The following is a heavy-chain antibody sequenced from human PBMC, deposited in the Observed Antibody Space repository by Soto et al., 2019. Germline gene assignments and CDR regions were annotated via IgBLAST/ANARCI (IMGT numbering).Heavy chain of an antibody. Sequence: GGSLRLSCAASGFTFSSYGMHWVRQAPGKGLEWVAVISYDGSNKYYADSVKGRFTISRDNSKNTLYLQMNSLRAEDTAVYYCAKDLEYSSSSYYYYYYMDVWGKGTTVTVSS. CDR2: ISYDGSNK. CDR1: GFTFSSYG. V-gene: IGHV3-30*18. D-gene: IGHD6-6*01. CDR3: AKDLEYSSSSYYYYYYMDV. J-gene: IGHJ6*03.